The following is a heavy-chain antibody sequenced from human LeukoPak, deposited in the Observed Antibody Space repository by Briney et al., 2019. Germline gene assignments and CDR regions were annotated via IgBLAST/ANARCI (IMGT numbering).Heavy chain of an antibody. D-gene: IGHD5-18*01. Sequence: SETLSLTCAVYGGSFSGYYWSWVRQPPGKGLKWIGEINHSGSTNYNPSLKSRVTISVDTSKNQFPLKLSSVTAADTAVYYCARGGLSGYSYGYYFDYWGQGTLVTVSS. V-gene: IGHV4-34*01. CDR3: ARGGLSGYSYGYYFDY. CDR1: GGSFSGYY. J-gene: IGHJ4*02. CDR2: INHSGST.